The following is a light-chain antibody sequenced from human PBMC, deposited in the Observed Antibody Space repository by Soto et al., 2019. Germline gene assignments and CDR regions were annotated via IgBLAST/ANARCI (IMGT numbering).Light chain of an antibody. V-gene: IGKV1-5*01. CDR2: DAS. Sequence: DIHITHMHCALYASXVNRVTSTCRASQSISSWLAWYQQKPGKAPKLLIYDASSLESGVPSRFSGSGSGTEFTLTISSLQPDDFATYYCQQYNSYWTFGQGTKVDIK. CDR3: QQYNSYWT. J-gene: IGKJ1*01. CDR1: QSISSW.